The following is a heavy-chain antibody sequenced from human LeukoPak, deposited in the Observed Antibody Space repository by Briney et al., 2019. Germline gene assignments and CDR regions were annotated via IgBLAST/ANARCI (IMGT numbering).Heavy chain of an antibody. V-gene: IGHV1-46*01. CDR2: INPSGGST. Sequence: ASVKVSCKASGYTFTSYYMHWVRQAPGQGLEWMGIINPSGGSTSYAQKFQGRVTMTRDTSTSTVYMELSSLRSEDTAVYYCARDTGYYDSSGYFDYWGQGTLVTVSS. CDR1: GYTFTSYY. D-gene: IGHD3-22*01. CDR3: ARDTGYYDSSGYFDY. J-gene: IGHJ4*02.